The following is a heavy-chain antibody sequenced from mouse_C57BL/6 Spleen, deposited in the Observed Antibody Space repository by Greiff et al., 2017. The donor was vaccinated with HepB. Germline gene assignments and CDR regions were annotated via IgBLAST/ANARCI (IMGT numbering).Heavy chain of an antibody. D-gene: IGHD1-1*01. CDR3: ATVVATDAMDY. CDR1: GYTFTSYW. Sequence: QVQLQQPGAELVRPGSSVKLSCKASGYTFTSYWMHWVKQRPIQGLEWIGNIDPSDSETHYNQKFKDKATLTVDKSSSTACMQLSGLTSEDSAVYYCATVVATDAMDYWGQGTSVTVSS. CDR2: IDPSDSET. J-gene: IGHJ4*01. V-gene: IGHV1-52*01.